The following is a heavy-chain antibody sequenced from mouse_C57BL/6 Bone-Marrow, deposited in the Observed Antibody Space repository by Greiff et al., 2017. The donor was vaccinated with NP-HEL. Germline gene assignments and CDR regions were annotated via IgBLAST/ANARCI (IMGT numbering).Heavy chain of an antibody. CDR3: ARCFDYDGYYFDY. V-gene: IGHV1-50*01. J-gene: IGHJ2*01. CDR2: IDPSDSYT. Sequence: VQLQQPGAELVKPGASVKLSCKASGYTFTSYWMQWVKQRPGQGLEWIGEIDPSDSYTNYNQKFKGKATLTVDTSSSTAYMQLSSLTSEDSAVYYCARCFDYDGYYFDYWGQGTTLTVSS. CDR1: GYTFTSYW. D-gene: IGHD2-4*01.